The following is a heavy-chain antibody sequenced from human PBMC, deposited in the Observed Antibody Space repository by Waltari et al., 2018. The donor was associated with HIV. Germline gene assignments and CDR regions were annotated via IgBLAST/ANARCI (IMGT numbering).Heavy chain of an antibody. V-gene: IGHV4-4*07. CDR2: IYTSGST. D-gene: IGHD3-16*02. J-gene: IGHJ3*02. CDR3: ARGLRLGELSLYKYAFDI. Sequence: QVQLEESGPGLVKPSETLSLTCTVSGASIRSYYSSCIWLPAGKGLEWIGRIYTSGSTNYNPSLKSRVTLSVDTSMNQFSLKLSSVTAADTAVYYCARGLRLGELSLYKYAFDIWGQGTMVTVSS. CDR1: GASIRSYY.